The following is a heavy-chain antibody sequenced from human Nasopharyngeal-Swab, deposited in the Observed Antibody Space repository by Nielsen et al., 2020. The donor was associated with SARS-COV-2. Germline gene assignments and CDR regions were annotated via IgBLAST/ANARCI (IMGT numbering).Heavy chain of an antibody. CDR1: GYTFTSYA. CDR3: ARAKDGGKGFYFDY. J-gene: IGHJ4*02. Sequence: ASVKVSCKASGYTFTSYAMHLVRQAPGQRLEWMGWINAGNGNTKYSQKFQGRVTITRDTSASTAYMELSSLRSEDTAVYYCARAKDGGKGFYFDYWGQGTLVTVSS. CDR2: INAGNGNT. V-gene: IGHV1-3*01. D-gene: IGHD4-23*01.